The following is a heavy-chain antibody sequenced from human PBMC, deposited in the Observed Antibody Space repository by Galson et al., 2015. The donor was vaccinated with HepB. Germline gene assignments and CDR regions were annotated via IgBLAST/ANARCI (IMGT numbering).Heavy chain of an antibody. CDR1: EFTFSTYVSHYG. Sequence: SLRLSCAASEFTFSTYVSHYGMHWVRQAPGKGLEWVAFIRYDGSNEYYADSVKGRFTISRDNAKNSLYLQMNRLRAEDTAVYYCARDLLVGGYSSTGGFDYWGQGTLVTVSS. CDR2: IRYDGSNE. J-gene: IGHJ4*02. CDR3: ARDLLVGGYSSTGGFDY. D-gene: IGHD6-19*01. V-gene: IGHV3-30*02.